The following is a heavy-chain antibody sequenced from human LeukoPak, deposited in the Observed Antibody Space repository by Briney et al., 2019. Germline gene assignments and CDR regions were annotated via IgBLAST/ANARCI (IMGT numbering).Heavy chain of an antibody. CDR2: NSALSGNI. CDR3: ARADPTKTGREYFDY. Sequence: GAAVKVSCKASGFIFNRYGFSWVRQAPGQRPEWMGWNSALSGNIDYAPKFQGRVTMNTDTLTRTAYMSLSSLVSADTAVYYCARADPTKTGREYFDYWGRGTLVTVSS. V-gene: IGHV1-18*01. CDR1: GFIFNRYG. J-gene: IGHJ4*01. D-gene: IGHD1-14*01.